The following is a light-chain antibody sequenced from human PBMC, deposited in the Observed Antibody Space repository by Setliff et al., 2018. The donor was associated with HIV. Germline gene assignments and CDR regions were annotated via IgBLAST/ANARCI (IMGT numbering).Light chain of an antibody. CDR2: EVN. CDR1: SSDVGGYNH. V-gene: IGLV2-14*01. J-gene: IGLJ1*01. Sequence: QCALAQPASVSGSPGQAITISCTGTSSDVGGYNHVSWYQQHPGKAPKLMIYEVNNRPSGVSNRFSGSKSGNTASLTISGLQAEDEADYYCSSYTSSVSLVFGTGTKVTVL. CDR3: SSYTSSVSLV.